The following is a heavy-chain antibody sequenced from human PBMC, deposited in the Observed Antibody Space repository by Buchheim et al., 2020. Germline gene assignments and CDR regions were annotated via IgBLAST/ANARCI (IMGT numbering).Heavy chain of an antibody. D-gene: IGHD3-22*01. CDR1: GFTFSSYW. J-gene: IGHJ4*02. Sequence: EVQLVESGGGLVQPGGSLRLSCAASGFTFSSYWMSWVRQAPGKGLEWVANIKQDGSEKYYVDSVKGRFTISRDNAKNSLYLQMNSLRADETAVDYCARGEYYYDSSGDFDYWGQGTL. V-gene: IGHV3-7*01. CDR2: IKQDGSEK. CDR3: ARGEYYYDSSGDFDY.